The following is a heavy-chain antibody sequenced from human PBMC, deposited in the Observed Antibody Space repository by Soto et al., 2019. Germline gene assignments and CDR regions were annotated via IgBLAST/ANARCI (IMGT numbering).Heavy chain of an antibody. V-gene: IGHV3-53*02. J-gene: IGHJ1*01. D-gene: IGHD3-16*01. CDR3: ARDNSILGAPFQD. CDR2: IYADGGT. CDR1: AFPAVSNS. Sequence: EVELVETGGGLIQPGGPLRLSCAASAFPAVSNSMSWVREAPGKGLEWVSLIYADGGTYYGDSVKGRFTISRDTSKNTVSLQMTSLRADDTAVYYCARDNSILGAPFQDWGQGTLVTVSS.